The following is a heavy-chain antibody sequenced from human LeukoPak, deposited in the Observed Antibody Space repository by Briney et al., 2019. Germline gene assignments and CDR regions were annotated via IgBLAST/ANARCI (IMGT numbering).Heavy chain of an antibody. Sequence: GESLHICCKGSGYSFTSYWIGWVREMPGKGLGWMGIIYPGDSNTRYSSSFQGQVTISADKSISTAYLHWSSLKASDTAMYYCARQPYNWNDGYYLHYWGQGTLVTVST. CDR2: IYPGDSNT. V-gene: IGHV5-51*01. D-gene: IGHD1-20*01. CDR3: ARQPYNWNDGYYLHY. CDR1: GYSFTSYW. J-gene: IGHJ4*02.